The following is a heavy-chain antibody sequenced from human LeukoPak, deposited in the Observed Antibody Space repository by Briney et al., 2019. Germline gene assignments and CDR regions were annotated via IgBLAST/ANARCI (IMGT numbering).Heavy chain of an antibody. Sequence: GASVKVSCKASGYTFTSYCMHWVRQAPGQGLEWMGIINPSGGSTSYAQKFQGRVTMTRDMSTSTVYMELSSLRSEDTAVYYCARVRRETYYDILTGVDYWGQGTLVTVSS. CDR1: GYTFTSYC. CDR2: INPSGGST. D-gene: IGHD3-9*01. V-gene: IGHV1-46*01. J-gene: IGHJ4*02. CDR3: ARVRRETYYDILTGVDY.